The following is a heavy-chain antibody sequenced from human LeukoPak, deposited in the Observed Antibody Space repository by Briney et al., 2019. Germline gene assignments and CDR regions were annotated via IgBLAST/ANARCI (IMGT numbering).Heavy chain of an antibody. CDR3: AKVPPSITAAGNWLGP. J-gene: IGHJ5*02. CDR1: GYTFTGYY. CDR2: INPNTGGT. D-gene: IGHD6-13*01. V-gene: IGHV1-2*05. Sequence: ASVKVSCKASGYTFTGYYIHWGRQAPGQGLEWMGRINPNTGGTDYAHKFQGRGTMTRDTSITTAYMELSRLTSDDTDIYYCAKVPPSITAAGNWLGPWGQGALVTVSS.